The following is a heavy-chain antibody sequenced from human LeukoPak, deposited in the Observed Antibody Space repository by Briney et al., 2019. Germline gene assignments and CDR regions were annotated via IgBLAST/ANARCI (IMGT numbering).Heavy chain of an antibody. CDR2: IYYSGST. D-gene: IGHD2-2*01. CDR3: ARVGYCSSTSCPEDSYYGMDV. Sequence: PSETLSLTCTVSGSSISNSGYYWGWIRQPPGKGLEWIATIYYSGSTYYNPSLKSRVTMSVDTSKNQFSLNLISVTASDTAVYYCARVGYCSSTSCPEDSYYGMDVWGQGTTVTVSS. J-gene: IGHJ6*02. V-gene: IGHV4-39*01. CDR1: GSSISNSGYY.